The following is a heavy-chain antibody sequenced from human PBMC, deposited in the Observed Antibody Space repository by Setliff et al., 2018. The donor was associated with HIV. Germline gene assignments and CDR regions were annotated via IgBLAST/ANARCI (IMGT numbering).Heavy chain of an antibody. D-gene: IGHD1-1*01. CDR2: IRYDGIIE. J-gene: IGHJ5*02. CDR3: ARVTDSVGNDINYFDP. V-gene: IGHV3-30*02. CDR1: GFTFSSYS. Sequence: GGSLRLSCAASGFTFSSYSMNWVRQAPGKGLEWVTFIRYDGIIEHYRDSVRGRFTIYRDDSKNTLYLQMNSLRAEDSAVYYCARVTDSVGNDINYFDPWGQGTLVTVSS.